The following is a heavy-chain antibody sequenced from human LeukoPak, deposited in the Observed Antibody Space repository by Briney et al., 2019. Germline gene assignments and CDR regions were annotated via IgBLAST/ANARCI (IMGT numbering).Heavy chain of an antibody. CDR2: IYYSGST. V-gene: IGHV4-39*07. D-gene: IGHD3-9*01. Sequence: PSETLSLTCTVSGGSISSSSYSWGWIRQPPGKGLEWIGSIYYSGSTNYNPSLKSRVTISVDTSKNQFSLKLSSVTAADTAVYYCARGLEFDWLLSGFDYWGQGTLVTVSS. J-gene: IGHJ4*02. CDR1: GGSISSSSYS. CDR3: ARGLEFDWLLSGFDY.